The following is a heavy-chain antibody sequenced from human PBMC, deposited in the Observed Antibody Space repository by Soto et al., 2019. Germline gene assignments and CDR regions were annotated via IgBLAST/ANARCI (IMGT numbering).Heavy chain of an antibody. Sequence: SETLSLTCVVSGDSISNSTYYWGWIRQPPGKGLEWIGSMYYSGSTYYNPSLKSRVTISVDTSKNQFSLKLSSVTAADTAVYYFARALGYCSRTSCYADAFDIWGQGTMVTVSS. J-gene: IGHJ3*02. D-gene: IGHD2-2*01. CDR3: ARALGYCSRTSCYADAFDI. V-gene: IGHV4-39*01. CDR2: MYYSGST. CDR1: GDSISNSTYY.